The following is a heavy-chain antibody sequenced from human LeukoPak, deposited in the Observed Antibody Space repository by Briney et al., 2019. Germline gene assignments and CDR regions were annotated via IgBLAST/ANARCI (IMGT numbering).Heavy chain of an antibody. D-gene: IGHD1-26*01. J-gene: IGHJ4*02. Sequence: SETLSLTCAVYGGSFSGYYWSWVRQPPEKGLEWIGEINHSGSTNYNPSLKSRVAISVDTSKNQFSLKLSSVTAADTAVYYCARGGGSLYYWGQGTLVTVSS. CDR2: INHSGST. V-gene: IGHV4-34*01. CDR1: GGSFSGYY. CDR3: ARGGGSLYY.